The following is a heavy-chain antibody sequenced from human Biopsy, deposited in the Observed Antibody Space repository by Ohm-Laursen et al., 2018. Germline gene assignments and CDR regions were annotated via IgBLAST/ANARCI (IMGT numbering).Heavy chain of an antibody. Sequence: SDTLSLTCAVSGGSFSGTYWSWIRQTPGKGLEWIGEINHSGGTKYNPSFESRVTISVDTSKNQFSLNLFSVTAADAARYFCARGEYYAYWSGARKLNYFDYWGQGTLVIVSS. CDR3: ARGEYYAYWSGARKLNYFDY. J-gene: IGHJ4*02. V-gene: IGHV4-34*01. CDR1: GGSFSGTY. D-gene: IGHD3-3*01. CDR2: INHSGGT.